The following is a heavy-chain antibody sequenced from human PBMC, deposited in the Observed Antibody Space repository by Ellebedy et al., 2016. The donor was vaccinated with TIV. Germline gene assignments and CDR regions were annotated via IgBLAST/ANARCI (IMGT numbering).Heavy chain of an antibody. CDR1: GFTFSSYW. J-gene: IGHJ5*02. Sequence: GESLKISCAASGFTFSSYWMHWVRQAPGKGLVWVSCIKSDGSSTSYADSVKGRFTISRDNAKNTLYLQMNSLRAEDTAVYCCARGGGYYYDRSGYYGGWFDPWGQGTLVTVSS. CDR3: ARGGGYYYDRSGYYGGWFDP. CDR2: IKSDGSST. V-gene: IGHV3-74*01. D-gene: IGHD3-22*01.